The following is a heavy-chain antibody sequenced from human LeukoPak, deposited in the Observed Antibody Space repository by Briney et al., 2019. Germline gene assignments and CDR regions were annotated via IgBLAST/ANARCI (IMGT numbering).Heavy chain of an antibody. D-gene: IGHD5-24*01. CDR1: GFTFSSTW. V-gene: IGHV3-74*01. CDR3: ARDHGHDWFDP. J-gene: IGHJ5*02. CDR2: INSDGSTI. Sequence: PGGSLRLSCAASGFTFSSTWMNWVRQAPGKGLVWVSRINSDGSTITYADSVKGRFTISRDNAKNSLYLQVNSLRAEDTAVYYCARDHGHDWFDPWGQGTLVTVSS.